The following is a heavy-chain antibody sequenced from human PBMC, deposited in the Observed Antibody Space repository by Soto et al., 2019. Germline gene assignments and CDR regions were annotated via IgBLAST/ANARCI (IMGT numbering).Heavy chain of an antibody. V-gene: IGHV4-31*03. J-gene: IGHJ5*02. D-gene: IGHD2-2*01. CDR1: GGSISSGGYY. Sequence: SEALSLTCTVSGGSISSGGYYWSWIRQHPGKGLEWIGYIYYSGSTYYNPSLKSRVTISVDTSKNQFSLKLSSVTAADTAVYYCARAKMDGYCSSTSCYAGSWFDPWGQGTLVTVSS. CDR2: IYYSGST. CDR3: ARAKMDGYCSSTSCYAGSWFDP.